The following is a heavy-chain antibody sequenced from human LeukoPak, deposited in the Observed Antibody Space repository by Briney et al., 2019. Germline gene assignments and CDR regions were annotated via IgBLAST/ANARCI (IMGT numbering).Heavy chain of an antibody. D-gene: IGHD2-21*01. CDR3: ARGYGYGGDFDY. CDR2: IYHSGST. CDR1: DGSISSGGYY. V-gene: IGHV4-30-2*01. Sequence: TSQTLSLTCTASDGSISSGGYYWSWIRQPPGKGLEWIGYIYHSGSTYYNPSLKSRVTISVDRSKNQFSLKLSSVTAADTAVYYCARGYGYGGDFDYWGQGTLVTVSS. J-gene: IGHJ4*02.